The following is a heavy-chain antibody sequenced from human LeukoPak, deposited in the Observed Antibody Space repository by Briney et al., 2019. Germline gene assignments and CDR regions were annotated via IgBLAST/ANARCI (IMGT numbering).Heavy chain of an antibody. CDR2: IYYSGTT. J-gene: IGHJ5*02. CDR3: ARGQPQRYSSGWYVNWFDP. Sequence: SETLSLTCTVSGASISSSYWSWIRQPPGKGLEWIGYIYYSGTTKYNPSLKSRVTISVDTSKNQFSLKVNSVAAADTAVYYCARGQPQRYSSGWYVNWFDPWGQGTLATVSS. CDR1: GASISSSY. D-gene: IGHD6-19*01. V-gene: IGHV4-59*01.